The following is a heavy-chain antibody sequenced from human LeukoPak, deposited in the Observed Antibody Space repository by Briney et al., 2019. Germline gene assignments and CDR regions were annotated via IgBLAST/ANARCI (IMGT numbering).Heavy chain of an antibody. J-gene: IGHJ4*02. CDR2: INHSGST. D-gene: IGHD4-17*01. CDR3: ARGAFPYGDYVDY. CDR1: GGSFSGYY. Sequence: SETLSLTCAVYGGSFSGYYWSWIRQPPGKGLEWIGEINHSGSTYYNPSLKSRVTISVDTSKNQFSLKLSPVTAADTAVYYCARGAFPYGDYVDYWGQGTLVTVSS. V-gene: IGHV4-34*01.